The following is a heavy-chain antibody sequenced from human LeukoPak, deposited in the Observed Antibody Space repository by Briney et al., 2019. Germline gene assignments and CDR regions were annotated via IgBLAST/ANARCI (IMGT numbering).Heavy chain of an antibody. J-gene: IGHJ5*02. CDR1: GFTFSSYW. V-gene: IGHV3-7*01. CDR2: IRPDGNEI. D-gene: IGHD4-17*01. Sequence: PGGSLRLSCAASGFTFSSYWLSWVRQAPGRRLEWLANIRPDGNEIYSLDSVGGRFTISRDNAKNSLYLQMNGLRAEDTAVYYCTTDGYGDPPLGPWGQGTLVTVSS. CDR3: TTDGYGDPPLGP.